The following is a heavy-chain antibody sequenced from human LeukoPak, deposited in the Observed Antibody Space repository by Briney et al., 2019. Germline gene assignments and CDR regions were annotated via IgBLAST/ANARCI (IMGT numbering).Heavy chain of an antibody. CDR1: GFTFSSYS. Sequence: PGGSLRLSCAASGFTFSSYSMNWVRQAPGKGLEWVSSISSSSSYIYYADSVKGRFTISRDNAKNSLYLQMNSLRAEDTAVYYCARGRGYGDYGDYWGQGTLVTVSS. J-gene: IGHJ4*02. D-gene: IGHD4-17*01. CDR2: ISSSSSYI. CDR3: ARGRGYGDYGDY. V-gene: IGHV3-21*01.